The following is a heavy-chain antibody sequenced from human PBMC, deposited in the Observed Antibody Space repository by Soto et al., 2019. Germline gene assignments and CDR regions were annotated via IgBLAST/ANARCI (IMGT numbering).Heavy chain of an antibody. CDR2: IYPGDSDT. D-gene: IGHD2-8*01. CDR3: ARQGSNGAYYYYGMDV. J-gene: IGHJ6*02. V-gene: IGHV5-51*01. Sequence: GESLKISCKDSGYRFSSYWIAWVRQMPGKGLEWMGIIYPGDSDTIYSPSFQGQVTFSADKSTSTAYLQWSSLKASDTAMYYCARQGSNGAYYYYGMDVSGPGTTVTVSS. CDR1: GYRFSSYW.